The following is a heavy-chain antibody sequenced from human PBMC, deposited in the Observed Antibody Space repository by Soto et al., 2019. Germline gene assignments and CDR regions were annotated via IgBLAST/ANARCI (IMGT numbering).Heavy chain of an antibody. CDR1: GYTFTSHS. D-gene: IGHD3-16*02. V-gene: IGHV1-3*01. CDR2: INGDSGNT. J-gene: IGHJ4*02. Sequence: ASGKVSCKASGYTFTSHSIHWVRQAPGQRLEWMGLINGDSGNTLDSQKFQGRVTISRDTSANTAYMELSSLRSEDTAVYYCARGTNPTSYLIDYWGQGTLVTVS. CDR3: ARGTNPTSYLIDY.